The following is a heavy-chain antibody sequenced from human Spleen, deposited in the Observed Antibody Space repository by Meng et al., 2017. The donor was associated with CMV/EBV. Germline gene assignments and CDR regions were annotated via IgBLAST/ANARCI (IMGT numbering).Heavy chain of an antibody. D-gene: IGHD5-12*01. V-gene: IGHV4-31*03. CDR1: GGSISIVGYY. CDR3: ARDSGYGAVDY. CDR2: IFYSGST. J-gene: IGHJ4*02. Sequence: CNVSGGSISIVGYYWSWIRQHPVTGLEWIGYIFYSGSTYYNPSLKSRVIISVDTSKNQFSLKLSSVTAADTAVYYCARDSGYGAVDYWGQGTLVTVSS.